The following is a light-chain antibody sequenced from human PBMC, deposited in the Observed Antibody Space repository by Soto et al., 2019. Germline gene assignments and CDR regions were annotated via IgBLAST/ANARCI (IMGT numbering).Light chain of an antibody. Sequence: DIQMTQSPSTLSASVGDRVTITCRASQSISSWLAWYQQKPGKAPKLLIYDAFSLESGVPSRFSGSGSGTEFTPTITSLQPDDCATYYCQQYNSYSSWTFGQGTKVEIK. CDR3: QQYNSYSSWT. V-gene: IGKV1-5*01. CDR2: DAF. J-gene: IGKJ1*01. CDR1: QSISSW.